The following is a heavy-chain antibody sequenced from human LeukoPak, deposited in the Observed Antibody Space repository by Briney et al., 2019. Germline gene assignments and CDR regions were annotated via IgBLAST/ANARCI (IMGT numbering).Heavy chain of an antibody. Sequence: GGCLRLSCAASGFTFSTYWMHWVRQAPGKGLVWVSRINTDGSSTSYADSVKGRFTISRDNTKNTLYLQMNSLRAEDTAVYYCATARPISDYYMDVWGKGTTVTVSS. CDR1: GFTFSTYW. J-gene: IGHJ6*03. CDR2: INTDGSST. V-gene: IGHV3-74*01. CDR3: ATARPISDYYMDV.